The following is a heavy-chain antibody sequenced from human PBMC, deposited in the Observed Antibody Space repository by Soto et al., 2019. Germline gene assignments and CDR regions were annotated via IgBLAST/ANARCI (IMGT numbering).Heavy chain of an antibody. V-gene: IGHV3-49*03. Sequence: SLRLSCTVSGFTFGDYAMNWFRQAPGKGLEWVGFIRSKAYGGTTEYAASVKGRFTISRDDSKSIAYLQMNSLKTEDTAVYYCTRDSNVPATNFYGMDVWGQGTTVTVSS. CDR2: IRSKAYGGTT. CDR1: GFTFGDYA. D-gene: IGHD2-15*01. J-gene: IGHJ6*02. CDR3: TRDSNVPATNFYGMDV.